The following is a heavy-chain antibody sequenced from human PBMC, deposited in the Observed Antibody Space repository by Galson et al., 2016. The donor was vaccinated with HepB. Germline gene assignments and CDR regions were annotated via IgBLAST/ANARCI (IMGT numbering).Heavy chain of an antibody. CDR1: GFSLSTAGMG. CDR3: AHHREWFDF. CDR2: IYWDDDV. Sequence: PALVKPTQTLTLTRTFSGFSLSTAGMGVGWIRQPPGKALEWLALIYWDDDVRYSPSLKNRLTITKGTSENQVVLTMTNMNPVDTATYYCAHHREWFDFWGQGNLGIGSS. J-gene: IGHJ5*01. V-gene: IGHV2-5*08. D-gene: IGHD1-14*01.